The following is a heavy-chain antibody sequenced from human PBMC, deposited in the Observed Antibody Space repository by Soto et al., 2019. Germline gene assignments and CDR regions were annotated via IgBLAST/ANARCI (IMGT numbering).Heavy chain of an antibody. D-gene: IGHD3-22*01. CDR2: IIPIFGTT. V-gene: IGHV1-69*06. J-gene: IGHJ5*02. Sequence: ASVKVSCKASGGTFGNDAITWVRRAPGQGLEWVGRIIPIFGTTNYAQNLQGRVTISADKSTLTSYMELHSLTSDDTALYYCARDRTDSGYYTNWLDPWGQGTQVTVSS. CDR1: GGTFGNDA. CDR3: ARDRTDSGYYTNWLDP.